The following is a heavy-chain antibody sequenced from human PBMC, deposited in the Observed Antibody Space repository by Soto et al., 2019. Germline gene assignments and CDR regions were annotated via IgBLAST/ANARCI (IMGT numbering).Heavy chain of an antibody. Sequence: SETLSLTCAVYGGSFSGYYWSWIRQPPGKGLEWIGEINHSGSTNYNPSLKSRVTISVDTSKNQFSLKLSSVTAADTAVYYWGRRGGGSAYSTVYYYGMDVWGQGTTVTVSS. CDR3: GRRGGGSAYSTVYYYGMDV. V-gene: IGHV4-34*01. CDR2: INHSGST. D-gene: IGHD3-22*01. J-gene: IGHJ6*02. CDR1: GGSFSGYY.